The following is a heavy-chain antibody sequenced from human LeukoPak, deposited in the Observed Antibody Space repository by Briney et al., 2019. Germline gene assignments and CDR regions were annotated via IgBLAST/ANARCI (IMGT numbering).Heavy chain of an antibody. CDR2: IYPLETT. D-gene: IGHD3-22*01. J-gene: IGHJ3*02. Sequence: PSETLSLTCTASGDSVNSGAYYWSWLRQPAGKEPEWIGRIYPLETTNYNPSLKSRVAISVDTSKNQFSLKLSSVTAADTAVYYCARETIDITVIVVVRMGDAFDIWGQGTVVTVSS. V-gene: IGHV4-61*02. CDR3: ARETIDITVIVVVRMGDAFDI. CDR1: GDSVNSGAYY.